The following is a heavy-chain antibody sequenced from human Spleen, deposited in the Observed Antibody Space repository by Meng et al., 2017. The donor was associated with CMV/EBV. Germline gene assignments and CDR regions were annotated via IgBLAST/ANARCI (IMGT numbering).Heavy chain of an antibody. CDR1: GDSISSYY. D-gene: IGHD2/OR15-2a*01. J-gene: IGHJ6*02. CDR2: VYHTGST. V-gene: IGHV4-59*01. CDR3: ATEVLYYYYGMDV. Sequence: GSLRLSCSVSGDSISSYYWSWIRRPPGKGLEWIGYVYHTGSTTYNPSLESRVTISLDTSKNQFSLKLSSVTAADTAVYYCATEVLYYYYGMDVWGQGTTVTVSS.